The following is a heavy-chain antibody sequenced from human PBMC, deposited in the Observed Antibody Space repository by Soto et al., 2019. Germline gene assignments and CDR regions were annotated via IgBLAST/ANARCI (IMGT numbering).Heavy chain of an antibody. V-gene: IGHV4-34*01. J-gene: IGHJ4*02. CDR2: INHSGST. CDR3: AMCKKIQLVHLLFDY. CDR1: GGSFSGYY. Sequence: NPSETLSLTCAVYGGSFSGYYWSWIRQPPGKGLEWIGEINHSGSTNYNPSLKSRVTISVDTSKNQFSLKLSSVTAADTAVYYCAMCKKIQLVHLLFDYWGQGTLVTVSS. D-gene: IGHD6-6*01.